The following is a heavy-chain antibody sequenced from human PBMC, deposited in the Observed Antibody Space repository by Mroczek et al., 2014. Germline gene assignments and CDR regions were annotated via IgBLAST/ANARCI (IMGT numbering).Heavy chain of an antibody. D-gene: IGHD2-2*01. V-gene: IGHV4-34*01. J-gene: IGHJ5*02. CDR1: GGSFSGYY. CDR2: INHSGST. Sequence: QVQLQQWGAGLLKPSETLSLTCAVYGGSFSGYYWSWIRQPPGKGLEWIGEINHSGSTNYNPSLKSRVTISVDTSKNQFSLKLSSVTAADTAVYYCARGSVVPAAILTRAGRFDPWGREPWSPSPQ. CDR3: ARGSVVPAAILTRAGRFDP.